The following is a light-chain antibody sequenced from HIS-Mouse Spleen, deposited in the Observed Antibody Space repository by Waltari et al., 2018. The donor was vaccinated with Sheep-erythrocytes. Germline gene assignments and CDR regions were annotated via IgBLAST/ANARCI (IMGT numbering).Light chain of an antibody. V-gene: IGKV1-33*01. CDR2: DAS. J-gene: IGKJ4*01. CDR3: QQYDNLPLT. Sequence: DIQMTQSPSSLSASVGDRVTITGQASQDISNYLNLYQQKPGKAPKLLIYDASNLETGVPSRFSGSGSGTDFTFTISSLQPEDIATYYCQQYDNLPLTFGGGTKVEIK. CDR1: QDISNY.